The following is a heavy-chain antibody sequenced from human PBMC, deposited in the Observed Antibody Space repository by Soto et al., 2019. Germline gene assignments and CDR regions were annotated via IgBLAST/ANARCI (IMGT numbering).Heavy chain of an antibody. CDR1: GYTFTSYG. CDR3: AREHRITMVRGVIITWFDY. V-gene: IGHV1-18*01. CDR2: ISAYNGNT. D-gene: IGHD3-10*01. J-gene: IGHJ4*02. Sequence: VQLVQSGAEVKKPGASVKVSCKASGYTFTSYGISWVRQAPGQGLEWMGWISAYNGNTNYAQKLQGRVTKTTDTSTSTAYMELRSLRSDDTAVYYCAREHRITMVRGVIITWFDYWGQGTLVTVSS.